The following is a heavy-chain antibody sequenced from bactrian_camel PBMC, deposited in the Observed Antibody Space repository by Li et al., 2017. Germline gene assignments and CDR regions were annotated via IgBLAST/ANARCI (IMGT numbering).Heavy chain of an antibody. D-gene: IGHD1*01. CDR2: ISEGGSK. CDR3: ATNVVLGMCPRRGQTLVT. J-gene: IGHJ6*01. Sequence: VQLVESGGGLVQPGGSLRLSCAASTRVFSVYSMTWVRQAPGKGLEWVSTISEGGSKYYADNAKNTVYLQLNSLKTEEAGMYYCATNVVLGMCPRRGQTLVTGATGPRSPSP. CDR1: TRVFSVYS. V-gene: IGHV3S40*01.